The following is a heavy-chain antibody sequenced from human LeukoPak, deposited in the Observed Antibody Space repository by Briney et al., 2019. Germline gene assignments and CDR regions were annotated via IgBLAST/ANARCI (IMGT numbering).Heavy chain of an antibody. CDR2: INHSGST. D-gene: IGHD3-22*01. CDR1: GFTFSDYY. V-gene: IGHV4-34*01. CDR3: ARDWAPTTMILYGMDV. J-gene: IGHJ6*02. Sequence: PGGSLRLSCAASGFTFSDYYMSWIRQPPGKGLEWIGEINHSGSTNYNPSLKSRVTISVDTSKNQFSLKLSSVTAADTAVYYCARDWAPTTMILYGMDVWGQGTTVTVSS.